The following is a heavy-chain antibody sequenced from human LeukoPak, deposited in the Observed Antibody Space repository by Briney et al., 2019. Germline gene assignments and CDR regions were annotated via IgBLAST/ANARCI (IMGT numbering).Heavy chain of an antibody. D-gene: IGHD3-10*01. Sequence: PSQTLSLTCTVSGGSISSGDYYWSWIRQPPGKGLEWIGYIYYSGSTYYNPSLKSRVTISADTSKNQFSLKLSSVTAADTAVYYCARDRYYYGSGSYYTDDAFDIWGQGTMVTVSS. J-gene: IGHJ3*02. CDR2: IYYSGST. V-gene: IGHV4-30-4*08. CDR1: GGSISSGDYY. CDR3: ARDRYYYGSGSYYTDDAFDI.